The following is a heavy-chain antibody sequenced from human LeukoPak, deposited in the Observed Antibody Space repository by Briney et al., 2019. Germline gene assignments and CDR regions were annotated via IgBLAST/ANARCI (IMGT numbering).Heavy chain of an antibody. CDR3: ARGARGGDIHYFYYMAV. V-gene: IGHV4-4*09. CDR1: GGSISSYY. D-gene: IGHD2-21*01. CDR2: ISTSGST. J-gene: IGHJ6*03. Sequence: SETLSLTCTVSGGSISSYYWSWIRRPPGKGLEWIGFISTSGSTNCNPSLKSRVTISVDTSKNQFSLKLSSVTAADTAVYYCARGARGGDIHYFYYMAVWGKGTTVTVSS.